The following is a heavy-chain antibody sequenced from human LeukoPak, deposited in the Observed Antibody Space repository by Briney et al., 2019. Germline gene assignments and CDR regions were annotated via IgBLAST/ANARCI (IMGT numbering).Heavy chain of an antibody. CDR2: ISAYNGNT. J-gene: IGHJ3*02. D-gene: IGHD3-9*01. CDR1: GYTFTSYG. CDR3: ARDWGLRYFHDAFDI. V-gene: IGHV1-18*04. Sequence: VASVKVSCKASGYTFTSYGISWVRQAPGQGLEWMGWISAYNGNTNYAQKLQGRVTMTTDISTSTAYMELRSLRSDDTAVYYCARDWGLRYFHDAFDIWGQGTMVTVSS.